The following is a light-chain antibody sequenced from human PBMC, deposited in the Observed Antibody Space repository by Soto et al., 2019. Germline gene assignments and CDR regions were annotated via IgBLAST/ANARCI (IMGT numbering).Light chain of an antibody. CDR3: SSYTSSSCAI. V-gene: IGLV2-14*01. Sequence: QSVLTQPASVSGSPGQSITISCTGTSSDVGGYNHVSWYQQRPGKAPKLMIYDVSDRPSGVSDRFSGSKSGNTASLTISGLQAEDEADYYCSSYTSSSCAIFGGGTKLTVL. CDR1: SSDVGGYNH. CDR2: DVS. J-gene: IGLJ2*01.